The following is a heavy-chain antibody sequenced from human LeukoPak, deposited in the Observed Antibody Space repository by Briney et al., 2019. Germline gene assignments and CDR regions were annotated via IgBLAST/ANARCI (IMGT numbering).Heavy chain of an antibody. CDR3: AKDVEYGSGPPIGY. J-gene: IGHJ4*02. Sequence: GGSLRLSCAASGFTFSSYAITWVRQAPGKGLEWVSTISGSGDSTFYADSVTGRFTISRDNSKNTLYLQMNSLRADDTAVYFCAKDVEYGSGPPIGYWGQGTLVTVSS. CDR2: ISGSGDST. CDR1: GFTFSSYA. V-gene: IGHV3-23*01. D-gene: IGHD3-10*01.